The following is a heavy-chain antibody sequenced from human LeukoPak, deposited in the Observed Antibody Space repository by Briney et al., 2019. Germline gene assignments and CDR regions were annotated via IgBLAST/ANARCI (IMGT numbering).Heavy chain of an antibody. V-gene: IGHV3-21*01. J-gene: IGHJ4*02. CDR1: GFTFSSYS. CDR2: ISSSSSYI. CDR3: AREGVLLFSSSVDY. D-gene: IGHD6-6*01. Sequence: GGSLRLSCAASGFTFSSYSMNWVRQAPGKGLEWVSSISSSSSYIYYADSVKGRFTISRDNAKNSLYLQMNSLRAEDTAVYYCAREGVLLFSSSVDYWGQGILVTVSS.